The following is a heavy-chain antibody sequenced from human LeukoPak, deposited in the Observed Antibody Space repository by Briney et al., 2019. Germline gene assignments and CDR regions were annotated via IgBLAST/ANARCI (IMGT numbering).Heavy chain of an antibody. CDR2: IIPIFGTA. CDR3: AKSGGYSYGFGADYFDY. D-gene: IGHD5-18*01. Sequence: ASVKVSCKASGYTFTSYGISWVRQAPGQGLEWMGRIIPIFGTANYAQKFQGRVTITTDESTSTAYMELSSLRSEDTAVYYCAKSGGYSYGFGADYFDYWGQGTLVTASS. V-gene: IGHV1-69*05. CDR1: GYTFTSYG. J-gene: IGHJ4*02.